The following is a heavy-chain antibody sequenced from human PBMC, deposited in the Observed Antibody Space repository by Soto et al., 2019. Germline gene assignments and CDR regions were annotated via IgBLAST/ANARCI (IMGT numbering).Heavy chain of an antibody. Sequence: QVQLLQSGAEVKKPGASVKVSCKVSGHTLTELSMHWVRQAPGRGLEWMGGFDPEDGETIFAQKFQGRVTMTEDTSTDSPYIELPSLRSEDTAVYYCAAGGTRWLHSPFDYWGQGTLVTISS. V-gene: IGHV1-24*01. CDR1: GHTLTELS. CDR3: AAGGTRWLHSPFDY. J-gene: IGHJ4*02. CDR2: FDPEDGET. D-gene: IGHD1-1*01.